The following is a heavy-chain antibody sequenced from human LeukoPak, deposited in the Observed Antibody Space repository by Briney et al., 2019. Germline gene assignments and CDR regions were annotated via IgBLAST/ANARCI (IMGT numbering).Heavy chain of an antibody. D-gene: IGHD6-19*01. CDR3: ARGDSSGWYYAFDI. CDR2: ISSSSSYI. Sequence: GGSLRLSCAASGFTFSSYSMNWVRQAPGKGLEWVSSISSSSSYIYYADSVKGRFTISRDNAKNSLYLQMNSLRAEDTAVYYCARGDSSGWYYAFDIWGQGTMVTVSS. V-gene: IGHV3-21*01. J-gene: IGHJ3*02. CDR1: GFTFSSYS.